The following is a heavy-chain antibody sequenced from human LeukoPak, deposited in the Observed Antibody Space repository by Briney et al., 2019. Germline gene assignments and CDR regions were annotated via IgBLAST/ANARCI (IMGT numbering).Heavy chain of an antibody. CDR2: ISSSRSTI. V-gene: IGHV3-48*03. CDR3: ARGGFCSSTSCYGHSFDY. Sequence: GGSLRLSCAASGFTFSSYEMNWVRQAPGKGLEWVSYISSSRSTIYYADSVKGRFTISRDNAKNSLYLQMNSLRAEDTAVYYCARGGFCSSTSCYGHSFDYWGQGTLVTVSS. CDR1: GFTFSSYE. D-gene: IGHD2-2*01. J-gene: IGHJ4*02.